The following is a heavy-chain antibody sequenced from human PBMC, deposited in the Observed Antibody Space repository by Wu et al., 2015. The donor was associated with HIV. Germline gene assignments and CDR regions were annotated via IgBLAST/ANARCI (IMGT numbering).Heavy chain of an antibody. CDR2: INPNSGGT. Sequence: QVQLVQSGAEVKKPGASVKVSCKASGYTFTGYYMHWVRQAPGQGLEWMGWINPNSGGTNYAQKFQGRVTMTRDTSISTAYMELSRLRSDDTAVYYCARRGVGPGHRDYYYYGMDVWGQGTTGHRLL. CDR1: GYTFTGYY. J-gene: IGHJ6*02. CDR3: ARRGVGPGHRDYYYYGMDV. V-gene: IGHV1-2*02. D-gene: IGHD1-26*01.